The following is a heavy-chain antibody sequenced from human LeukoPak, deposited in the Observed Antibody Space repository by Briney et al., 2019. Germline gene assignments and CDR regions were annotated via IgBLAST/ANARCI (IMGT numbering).Heavy chain of an antibody. V-gene: IGHV3-30-3*01. Sequence: PGRSLRLSCAASGFTFSSYAMHWVRQAPGKGLEWVAVISYDGSNKYYADSVKGRFTISRDNSKNTLYLQMNSLRAEDTAVYYCARDLGDTLRNYYYGMDVWGKGTTVTVSS. CDR2: ISYDGSNK. CDR3: ARDLGDTLRNYYYGMDV. CDR1: GFTFSSYA. J-gene: IGHJ6*04. D-gene: IGHD2-2*02.